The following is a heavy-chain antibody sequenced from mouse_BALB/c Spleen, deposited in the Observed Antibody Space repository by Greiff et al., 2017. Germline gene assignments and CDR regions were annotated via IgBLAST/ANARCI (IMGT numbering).Heavy chain of an antibody. CDR2: ISYDGSN. D-gene: IGHD2-1*01. CDR3: ARRYYGNSDY. CDR1: GYSITSGYY. V-gene: IGHV3-6*02. J-gene: IGHJ2*01. Sequence: EVQRVESGPGLVKPSQSLSLTCSVTGYSITSGYYWNWIRQFPGNKLEWMGYISYDGSNNYNPSLKNRISITRDTSKNQFFLKLNSVTTEDTATYYCARRYYGNSDYWGQGTTLTVSS.